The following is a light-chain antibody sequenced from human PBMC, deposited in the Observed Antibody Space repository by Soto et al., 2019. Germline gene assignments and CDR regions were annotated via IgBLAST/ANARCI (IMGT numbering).Light chain of an antibody. CDR3: QRYGRSPTWT. Sequence: EIVLTQSPGTLSLSPGERATLSCRASQSVSSSYLAWYQQKPGQAPRLLIYGASSRATGIPDRFSGSGSGTDFTLTISRLEPEDSAVYYCQRYGRSPTWTFGQGTKVEIK. CDR1: QSVSSSY. J-gene: IGKJ1*01. V-gene: IGKV3-20*01. CDR2: GAS.